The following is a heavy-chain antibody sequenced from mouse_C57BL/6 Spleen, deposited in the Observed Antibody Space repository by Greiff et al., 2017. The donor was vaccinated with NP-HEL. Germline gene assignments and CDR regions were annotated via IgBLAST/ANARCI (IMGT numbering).Heavy chain of an antibody. CDR2: IHPNSGST. CDR3: AREGDYYGSSYTDYYAMDY. Sequence: QVQLKQPGAELVKPGASVKLSCKASGYTFTSYWMHWVKQRPGQGLEWIGMIHPNSGSTNYNEKFKSKATLTVDKSSSTAYMQLSSLTSEDSAVYYCAREGDYYGSSYTDYYAMDYWGQGTSVTVSS. J-gene: IGHJ4*01. CDR1: GYTFTSYW. D-gene: IGHD1-1*01. V-gene: IGHV1-64*01.